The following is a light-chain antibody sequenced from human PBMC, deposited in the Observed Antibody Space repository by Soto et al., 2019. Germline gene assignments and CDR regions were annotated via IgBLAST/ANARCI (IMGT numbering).Light chain of an antibody. CDR3: AAWDDSLNGVV. Sequence: QSVLTQPPSASGTPGQRVTISCSGSISNIGSDSVNWYQQLPGTAPKLLIYRNNQRPSGVPDRLSGSKSGTSASLAISGLQSEDEADYYCAAWDDSLNGVVFGGGTKLTVL. CDR2: RNN. CDR1: ISNIGSDS. V-gene: IGLV1-44*01. J-gene: IGLJ2*01.